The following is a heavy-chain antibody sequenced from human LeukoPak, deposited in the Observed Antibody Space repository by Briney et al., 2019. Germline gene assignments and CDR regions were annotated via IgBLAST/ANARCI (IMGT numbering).Heavy chain of an antibody. J-gene: IGHJ4*02. D-gene: IGHD2-2*02. CDR3: AKDRGIVVVPAAIDY. V-gene: IGHV3-23*01. Sequence: PRGSLRLSCAASGFTFSSYAMSWVRQAPGKGLEWVSAISGSGGSTYYADSAKGRFTISRDNSKNTLYLQMNSLRAEDTAGYYCAKDRGIVVVPAAIDYWGQGTLVTVSS. CDR2: ISGSGGST. CDR1: GFTFSSYA.